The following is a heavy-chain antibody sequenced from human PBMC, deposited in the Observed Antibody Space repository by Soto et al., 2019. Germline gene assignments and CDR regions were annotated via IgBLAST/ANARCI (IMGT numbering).Heavy chain of an antibody. D-gene: IGHD3-3*01. Sequence: SGPTLVNPTQTRTLTCTVSGFSLTTRSMCVSWIRQSPGKALEWLALIDWDGDTYYSTSLKTRLTISRDTSTNQVVLTMTNLDPADTATYFCARSLNYDFWTGYFFDFWGQGALVTVSS. CDR1: GFSLTTRSMC. CDR3: ARSLNYDFWTGYFFDF. J-gene: IGHJ4*02. V-gene: IGHV2-70*01. CDR2: IDWDGDT.